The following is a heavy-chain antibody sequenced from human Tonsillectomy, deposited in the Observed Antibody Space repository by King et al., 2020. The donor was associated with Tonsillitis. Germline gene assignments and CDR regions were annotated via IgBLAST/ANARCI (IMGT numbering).Heavy chain of an antibody. CDR2: IGKVGDT. J-gene: IGHJ6*03. D-gene: IGHD2-8*02. V-gene: IGHV3-13*01. Sequence: VQLVESGGGLVQPGGSLRLSCAASGFTFSGYDMHWVHQATGKGLEWVAGIGKVGDTYYPGSVKGRFTISRENAKKSLYLEVNTLRAEDTAVYYCARGREALVFYYYYMDVWGKGTTVTVSS. CDR3: ARGREALVFYYYYMDV. CDR1: GFTFSGYD.